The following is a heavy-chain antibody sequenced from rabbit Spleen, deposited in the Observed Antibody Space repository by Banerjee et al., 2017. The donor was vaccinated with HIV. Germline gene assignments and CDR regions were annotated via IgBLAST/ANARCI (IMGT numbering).Heavy chain of an antibody. CDR2: IYTGTGVT. Sequence: QSLEESGGDLVQPEGSLTLTCTASGFSFSSNYDMCWVRQAPGKGLEWIGCIYTGTGVTWYANWVNGRFTISKTSSTTVTLQMTSLTDADTATYFCARDLTTGSNGRVVGLDLWGQGTLVTVS. CDR3: ARDLTTGSNGRVVGLDL. J-gene: IGHJ4*01. D-gene: IGHD1-1*01. CDR1: GFSFSSNYD. V-gene: IGHV1S40*01.